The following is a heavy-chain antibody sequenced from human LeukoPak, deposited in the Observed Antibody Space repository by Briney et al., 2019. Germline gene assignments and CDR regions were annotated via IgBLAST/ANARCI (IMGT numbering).Heavy chain of an antibody. CDR3: ARRITGTTRGWFDP. CDR2: INPNSGGT. D-gene: IGHD1-20*01. J-gene: IGHJ5*02. V-gene: IGHV1-2*02. CDR1: GYTFTSYD. Sequence: ASVKVSCKASGYTFTSYDINWVRQATGQGLEWMGWINPNSGGTNYAQKFQGRVTMTRDTSISTAYMELSRLRSDDTAVYYCARRITGTTRGWFDPWGQGTLVTVSS.